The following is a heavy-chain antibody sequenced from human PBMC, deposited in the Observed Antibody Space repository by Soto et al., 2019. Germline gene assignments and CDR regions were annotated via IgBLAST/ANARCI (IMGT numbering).Heavy chain of an antibody. Sequence: PGGSLRLSCAASGFTFSDYYMTWIRQAPGKGLEWVSYISSGGSSIYYADSVKGRFTISRDNAKNSLYLQMNSLRAEDTAMYYCASLAIGTIIRGAPDFWRQGTLVTVSS. CDR3: ASLAIGTIIRGAPDF. CDR2: ISSGGSSI. CDR1: GFTFSDYY. J-gene: IGHJ4*02. D-gene: IGHD3-10*01. V-gene: IGHV3-11*01.